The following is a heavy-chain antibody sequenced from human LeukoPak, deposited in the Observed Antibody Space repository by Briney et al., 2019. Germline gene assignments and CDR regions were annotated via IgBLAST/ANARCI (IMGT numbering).Heavy chain of an antibody. CDR3: ATDYDFWSGYPSTLGY. CDR2: IYHSGST. D-gene: IGHD3-3*01. CDR1: GGSISSSNW. V-gene: IGHV4-4*02. J-gene: IGHJ4*02. Sequence: SETLSLTCTVSGGSISSSNWWSWVRQPPGKGLEWIGEIYHSGSTNYNPSLKSRVTISVDTSKNQFSLKLSSVTAADTAVYYCATDYDFWSGYPSTLGYWGQGSLVTVSS.